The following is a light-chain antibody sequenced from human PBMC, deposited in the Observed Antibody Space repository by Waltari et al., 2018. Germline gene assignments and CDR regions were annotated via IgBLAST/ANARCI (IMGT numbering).Light chain of an antibody. CDR1: AVAEKF. CDR2: QDT. CDR3: YSIDNHANPL. Sequence: SYELTQPPSVSVSPGQTARIPCSGDAVAEKFAYWYQQRSGQAPELVIFQDTERPSGIPERYSGSTSGSTATLTISGAQVEDEADYYGYSIDNHANPLFGGGTRLTVL. V-gene: IGLV3-10*01. J-gene: IGLJ2*01.